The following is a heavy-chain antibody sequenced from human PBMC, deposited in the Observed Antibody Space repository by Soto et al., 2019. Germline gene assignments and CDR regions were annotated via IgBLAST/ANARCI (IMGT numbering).Heavy chain of an antibody. CDR1: GYTFTSYG. Sequence: QVPLVQSGAEVKNSGASVKVSCKASGYTFTSYGFSWVRQAPGQGLEWMGWISASNGNTNYAQKFQGRVTMTRNTSISTAYMELSSLRSEDTAVYYCARGRDYWGQGTLVTVSS. CDR3: ARGRDY. J-gene: IGHJ4*02. CDR2: ISASNGNT. V-gene: IGHV1-18*01.